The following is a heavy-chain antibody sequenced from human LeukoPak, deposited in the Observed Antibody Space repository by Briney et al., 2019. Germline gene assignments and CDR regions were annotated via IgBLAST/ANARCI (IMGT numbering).Heavy chain of an antibody. J-gene: IGHJ3*02. CDR1: GFTFSSYG. CDR2: ISYDGSNK. V-gene: IGHV3-30*18. D-gene: IGHD3-22*01. CDR3: AKGSLYYYDSSGLLNAFDI. Sequence: GGSLRLSCAASGFTFSSYGMHWVRQAPGKGLEWVAVISYDGSNKYYADSVKGRFTISRDNSKNTLYLQMNSLRAEDTAVYYCAKGSLYYYDSSGLLNAFDIWGQGTMVTVSS.